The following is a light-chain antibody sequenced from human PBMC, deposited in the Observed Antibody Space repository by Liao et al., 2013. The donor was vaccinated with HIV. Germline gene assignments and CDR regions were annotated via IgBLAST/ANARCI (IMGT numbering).Light chain of an antibody. CDR2: QNW. CDR1: KLGEKY. CDR3: QVWDRTLRV. V-gene: IGLV3-1*01. Sequence: SYELTQPPSVSVSPGQTASITCSGDKLGEKYVSWYQQRPGQSPVLVVFQNWKRPSGIPERFSGSNSGNTATLTISGTQPMDEADYYCQVWDRTLRVFGPGTKVSVL. J-gene: IGLJ1*01.